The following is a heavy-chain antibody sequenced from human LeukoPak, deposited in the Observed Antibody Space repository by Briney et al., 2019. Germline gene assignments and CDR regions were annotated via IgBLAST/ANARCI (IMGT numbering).Heavy chain of an antibody. CDR2: IYYSGST. V-gene: IGHV4-39*07. J-gene: IGHJ5*02. CDR3: ARSPPLGMGNFWSGYPNPNWFDP. Sequence: PSETLSLTCTVSGGSISSSSYYWGWIRQPPGKGLEWIGSIYYSGSTYYNPSLKSRVTMSVDTSKNQFSLKLSSVTAADTAVYYCARSPPLGMGNFWSGYPNPNWFDPWGQGTLVTVSS. D-gene: IGHD3-3*01. CDR1: GGSISSSSYY.